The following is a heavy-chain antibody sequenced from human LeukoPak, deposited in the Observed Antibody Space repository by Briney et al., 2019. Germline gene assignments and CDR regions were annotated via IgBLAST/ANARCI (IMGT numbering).Heavy chain of an antibody. CDR1: GGSFSGYY. D-gene: IGHD2-15*01. Sequence: SETLSLTCAVYGGSFSGYYWSWIRQPPGKGLEWIGSIYYSGSTYYNPSLKSRVTISVDTSKNQFSLKLSSVTAADTAVYYCARRYCSGGSCPFDYWGQGTLVTVSS. J-gene: IGHJ4*02. V-gene: IGHV4-34*01. CDR3: ARRYCSGGSCPFDY. CDR2: IYYSGST.